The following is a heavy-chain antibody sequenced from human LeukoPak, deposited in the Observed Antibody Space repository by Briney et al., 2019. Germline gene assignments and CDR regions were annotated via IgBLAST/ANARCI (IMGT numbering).Heavy chain of an antibody. Sequence: PSGTLSLTCAVSGGSISSNNWWNWVRQPPGKGLEWIGEIHHSGSTYYDPSLKSRVTISVDTSKNQFSLKLSSVTAADTAVYYCARASGGSGSYYFDYWGQGTLVTVSS. CDR3: ARASGGSGSYYFDY. CDR1: GGSISSNNW. V-gene: IGHV4-4*02. D-gene: IGHD3-10*01. CDR2: IHHSGST. J-gene: IGHJ4*02.